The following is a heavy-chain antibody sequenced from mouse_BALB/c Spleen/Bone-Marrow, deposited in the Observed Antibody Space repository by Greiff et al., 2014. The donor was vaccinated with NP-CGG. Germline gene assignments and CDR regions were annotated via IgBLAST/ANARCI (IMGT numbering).Heavy chain of an antibody. CDR3: AKKYYAMDY. CDR1: GYTFSSYW. V-gene: IGHV1-53*01. CDR2: INPCNSET. J-gene: IGHJ4*01. Sequence: QVQLKESGAELVKPGASVKLSCKASGYTFSSYWMHWVKQRPGQGLEWIGMINPCNSETNLNEKFKDKATLTVDKSSNTAYMQLSSLTSEDSAVNYCAKKYYAMDYWGQGTSVTVSS.